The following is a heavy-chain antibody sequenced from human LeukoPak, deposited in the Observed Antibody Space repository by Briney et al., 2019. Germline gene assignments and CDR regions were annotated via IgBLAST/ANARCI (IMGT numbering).Heavy chain of an antibody. CDR1: GYTFTSYY. CDR2: INPSGGST. CDR3: ARATLSDYYFNY. V-gene: IGHV1-46*01. Sequence: ASVKVSCKASGYTFTSYYMHWVRQAPGQGLEWMGIINPSGGSTSYAQKFQGGVTMTRDTSTNTVYMELSSLRSEDTAVYFCARATLSDYYFNYWGQGTLVTVSS. J-gene: IGHJ4*02.